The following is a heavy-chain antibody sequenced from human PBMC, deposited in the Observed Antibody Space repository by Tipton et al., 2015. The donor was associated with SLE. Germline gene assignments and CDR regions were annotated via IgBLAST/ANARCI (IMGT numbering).Heavy chain of an antibody. CDR3: ARDRVTMKEWGLRHTRYFDC. J-gene: IGHJ4*02. CDR2: IWYDGSNK. Sequence: SLRLSCAASGFTFSNYGMHWVRQAPGKGLEWVAVIWYDGSNKYYADSVKGRFTISRDNSKNTLYLQMNSLRAEDTAVYYCARDRVTMKEWGLRHTRYFDCWGQGTLVTVSS. V-gene: IGHV3-33*08. D-gene: IGHD3-22*01. CDR1: GFTFSNYG.